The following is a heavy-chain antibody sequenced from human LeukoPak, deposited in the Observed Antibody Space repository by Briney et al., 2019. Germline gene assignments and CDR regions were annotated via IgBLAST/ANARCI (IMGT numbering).Heavy chain of an antibody. CDR1: GFTFSSYA. V-gene: IGHV3-30-3*01. CDR2: ISYDGSNK. CDR3: ARPGGDWNYFDY. Sequence: PGRSLRLSCAASGFTFSSYAMHWVRQAPGKGLEWVAVISYDGSNKYYADSVKGRFTISRDNSKNTLYLQMNSLRAEDTAVYYCARPGGDWNYFDYWGQETLVTVSS. D-gene: IGHD2-21*02. J-gene: IGHJ4*02.